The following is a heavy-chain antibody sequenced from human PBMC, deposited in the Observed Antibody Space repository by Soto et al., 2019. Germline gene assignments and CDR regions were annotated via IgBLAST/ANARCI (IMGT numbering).Heavy chain of an antibody. CDR1: GFTFSSYA. D-gene: IGHD3-22*01. V-gene: IGHV3-23*01. Sequence: GGSLRLSCAASGFTFSSYAMSWVRQAPGKGLEWVSAISGSGGSTYYADSVKGRFTISRDNSKNTLYLQMNSLRAEDTAVYYCAKDQMHHYYDSSGSPNGGRNAFDIWGQGTMVTVSS. CDR2: ISGSGGST. J-gene: IGHJ3*02. CDR3: AKDQMHHYYDSSGSPNGGRNAFDI.